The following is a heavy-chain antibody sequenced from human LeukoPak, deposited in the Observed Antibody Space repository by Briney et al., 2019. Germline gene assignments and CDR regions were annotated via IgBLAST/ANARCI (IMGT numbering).Heavy chain of an antibody. CDR2: IYTSGST. Sequence: SETLSLTCTVSGGSISSGSYYWSWIRQPAGKGLEWIGRIYTSGSTNYNPSLKSRVTISVDMSKNQFSLKLSSVTAADTAVYYCARDDDYYDSSGYHSWGQGTLVTVSS. CDR1: GGSISSGSYY. CDR3: ARDDDYYDSSGYHS. V-gene: IGHV4-61*02. D-gene: IGHD3-22*01. J-gene: IGHJ4*02.